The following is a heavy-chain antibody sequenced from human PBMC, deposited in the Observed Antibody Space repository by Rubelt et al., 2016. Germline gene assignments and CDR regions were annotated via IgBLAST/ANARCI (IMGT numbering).Heavy chain of an antibody. J-gene: IGHJ6*02. CDR2: IYYSGST. Sequence: QVQLQESGPGLVKPSETLSLTCTVSGGSISSYYWSWIRQPPGKGLEWIGYIYYSGSTYYNTSFKRGVNLRVDRSKNQVSLKLGSVTAADTAVYYCASQRWLMNYYYYGMDVWGQGTTVTVSS. CDR1: GGSISSYY. CDR3: ASQRWLMNYYYYGMDV. D-gene: IGHD5-24*01. V-gene: IGHV4-59*06.